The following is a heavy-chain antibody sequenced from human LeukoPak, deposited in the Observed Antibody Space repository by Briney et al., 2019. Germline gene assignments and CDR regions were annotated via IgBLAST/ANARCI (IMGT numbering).Heavy chain of an antibody. D-gene: IGHD3-9*01. J-gene: IGHJ5*02. V-gene: IGHV4-34*01. CDR2: INHSGNT. Sequence: SSETLSLTCTVFYGSFSGYYWSWIHQPPGKGLEWIGEINHSGNTNYNPSLKSRVTISVDTSKDQFTLKLSSVTAADTAVYYCARAGLLTGGSGWYNWFDPWGQGTLVTVSS. CDR3: ARAGLLTGGSGWYNWFDP. CDR1: YGSFSGYY.